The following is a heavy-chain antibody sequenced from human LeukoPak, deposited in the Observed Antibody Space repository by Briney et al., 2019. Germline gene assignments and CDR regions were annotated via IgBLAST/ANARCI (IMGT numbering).Heavy chain of an antibody. CDR3: ASHRLRGCAFDI. V-gene: IGHV1-18*01. CDR2: ISAYNGNT. D-gene: IGHD4-17*01. CDR1: GYTFTSYG. J-gene: IGHJ3*02. Sequence: ASVKVSCKASGYTFTSYGISWVRQAPGQGLEWMGWISAYNGNTNYAQKLQGRVTMTTDTSTSTAYMELRSLRSDDTAVYYCASHRLRGCAFDIWGQGTMVTVSS.